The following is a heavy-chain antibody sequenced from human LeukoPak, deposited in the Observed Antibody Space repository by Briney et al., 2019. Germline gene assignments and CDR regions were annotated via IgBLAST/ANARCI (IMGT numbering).Heavy chain of an antibody. CDR3: ARNYVDPPFFFDY. Sequence: PSETLSLTCTVSGGSISSYYWSWIRQPPGKGLEWIGYIYYSGSTNYNPSLKSRVTISVDTSKNQFSLKLSSVTAADTAVYYCARNYVDPPFFFDYWGQGTQVTVSS. CDR2: IYYSGST. J-gene: IGHJ4*02. D-gene: IGHD1-7*01. V-gene: IGHV4-59*01. CDR1: GGSISSYY.